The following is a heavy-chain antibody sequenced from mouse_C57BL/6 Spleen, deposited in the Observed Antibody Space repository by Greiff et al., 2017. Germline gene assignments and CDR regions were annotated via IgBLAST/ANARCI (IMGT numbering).Heavy chain of an antibody. CDR3: ARENYYGSSYWYFDV. D-gene: IGHD1-1*01. Sequence: EVKVEESGGGLVKPGGSLKLSCAASGFTFSDYGMHWVRQAPEKGLEWVAYISSGSSTIYYADTVKGRFTISRDNAKNTLFLQMTSLRSEDTAMYYCARENYYGSSYWYFDVWGTGTTVTVSS. CDR1: GFTFSDYG. J-gene: IGHJ1*03. CDR2: ISSGSSTI. V-gene: IGHV5-17*01.